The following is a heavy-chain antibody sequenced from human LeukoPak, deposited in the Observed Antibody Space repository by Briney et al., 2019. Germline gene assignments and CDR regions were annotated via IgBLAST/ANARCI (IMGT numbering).Heavy chain of an antibody. J-gene: IGHJ4*02. D-gene: IGHD1-26*01. CDR3: ARSAVGTSCCTAVDY. CDR2: ISTSGDRT. Sequence: PGGSLRLFCAASGFTFSTYAMTWVRQAPGKGLEWVSGISTSGDRTYYADSVKGRFTISRDNSKNTLYLQMNSLRAEDTAEYYRARSAVGTSCCTAVDYWGQGTLVTVSS. CDR1: GFTFSTYA. V-gene: IGHV3-23*01.